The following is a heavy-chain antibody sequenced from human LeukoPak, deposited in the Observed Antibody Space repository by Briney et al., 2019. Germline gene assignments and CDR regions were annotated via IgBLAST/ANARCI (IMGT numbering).Heavy chain of an antibody. J-gene: IGHJ5*02. CDR2: IYHSGST. V-gene: IGHV4-30-2*01. D-gene: IGHD3-3*01. Sequence: SQTLSLTCAVSGGSISSGGYSWSWIRQPPGKGLEWIGYIYHSGSTYYNPSLKSRVTISVDRSKNQFSLKLSSVTAADTAVYYCARGFPILEWLHGSWFDPWGQGTLVTVSS. CDR1: GGSISSGGYS. CDR3: ARGFPILEWLHGSWFDP.